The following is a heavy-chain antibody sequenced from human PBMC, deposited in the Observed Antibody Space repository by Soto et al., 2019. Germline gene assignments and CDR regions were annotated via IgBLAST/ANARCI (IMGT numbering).Heavy chain of an antibody. D-gene: IGHD4-4*01. Sequence: ASVKVSCKASGYTFTSYYMHWVRQAPGQGLEWMGIINPSGGGTTYAQKFQGRVTLTRDTSTSTVYMELSSLRSDYTAVYYCARPGTPSVTLAWFDPWGQGTLVTVSS. V-gene: IGHV1-46*03. CDR1: GYTFTSYY. CDR3: ARPGTPSVTLAWFDP. J-gene: IGHJ5*02. CDR2: INPSGGGT.